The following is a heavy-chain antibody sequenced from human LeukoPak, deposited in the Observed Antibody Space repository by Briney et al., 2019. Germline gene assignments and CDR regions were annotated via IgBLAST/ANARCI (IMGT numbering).Heavy chain of an antibody. CDR1: SGSVNSYY. Sequence: SETLSLTCTVSSGSVNSYYWSWIRQPPGKGLEWIWYIYYSGSTNYNPSLKSRVTISVDTSKNQFSLKLSSVTAADTAVYYCARVPAAPRLYTDVWGQGTTVIVSS. J-gene: IGHJ6*02. CDR3: ARVPAAPRLYTDV. V-gene: IGHV4-59*02. CDR2: IYYSGST. D-gene: IGHD2-2*01.